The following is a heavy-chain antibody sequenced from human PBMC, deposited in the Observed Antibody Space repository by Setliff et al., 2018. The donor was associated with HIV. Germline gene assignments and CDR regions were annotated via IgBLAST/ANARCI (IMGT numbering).Heavy chain of an antibody. V-gene: IGHV4-4*09. CDR3: ATLDPSGGNFLAY. Sequence: LSLTCTVSGDTDFYWNWIRQSPGKGLEWIGYIHASGKTNYNPSLKSRVTLALDTSEMHFSLHLTSVTAADTAVYYCATLDPSGGNFLAYWGQGTLVTVSS. CDR2: IHASGKT. J-gene: IGHJ4*02. CDR1: GDTDFY. D-gene: IGHD2-21*02.